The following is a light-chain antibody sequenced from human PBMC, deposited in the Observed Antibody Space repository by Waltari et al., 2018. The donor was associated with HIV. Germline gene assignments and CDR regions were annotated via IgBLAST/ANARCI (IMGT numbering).Light chain of an antibody. Sequence: DIVMTQSPDSLFVSLGERATITCRSSQCVLSSSSFRNQLAWYQQRPGQSPRLLMFWASTRESGVPDRIIGSGSETEFTLNISSLQAEDVAVYDCRTYLRSPGTFGQGTRVEIK. V-gene: IGKV4-1*01. CDR2: WAS. J-gene: IGKJ1*01. CDR3: RTYLRSPGT. CDR1: QCVLSSSSFRNQ.